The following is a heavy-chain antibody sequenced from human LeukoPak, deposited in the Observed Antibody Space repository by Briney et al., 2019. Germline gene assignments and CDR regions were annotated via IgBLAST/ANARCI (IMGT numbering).Heavy chain of an antibody. D-gene: IGHD2-2*01. V-gene: IGHV3-21*01. CDR2: ISSSSSYI. CDR1: GFTFSSHS. CDR3: ARDDCSSTSCLYYYYGMDV. Sequence: PGGSLRLSCAASGFTFSSHSMNWVRHAPGKGLERVSSISSSSSYIYYADSVRGRFTISRDNAKNSLYLQMNSLRAEDTAVYYCARDDCSSTSCLYYYYGMDVWGQGTTVTVSS. J-gene: IGHJ6*02.